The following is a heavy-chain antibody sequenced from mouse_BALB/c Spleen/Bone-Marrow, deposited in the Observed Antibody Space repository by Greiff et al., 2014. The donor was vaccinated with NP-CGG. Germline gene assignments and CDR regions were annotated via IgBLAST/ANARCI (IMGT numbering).Heavy chain of an antibody. V-gene: IGHV1-80*01. J-gene: IGHJ2*01. CDR3: ARVRNGADY. Sequence: QVHVKQSGAELVRPGSSVKISCKASGYAFSSYWMNWVKQRPGQGLEWIGQIYPGDGDTNYNGKFKGKATLTADKSSSTAYMQLSSLTSEDSAVYFCARVRNGADYWGQGTTLSVSS. CDR2: IYPGDGDT. CDR1: GYAFSSYW.